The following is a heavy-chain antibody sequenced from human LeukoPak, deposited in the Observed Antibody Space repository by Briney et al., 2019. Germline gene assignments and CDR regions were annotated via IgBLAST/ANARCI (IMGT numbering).Heavy chain of an antibody. CDR1: GFTFSSYG. CDR3: AKDYQGCQDY. D-gene: IGHD3-16*02. Sequence: PGRSLRLSCAASGFTFSSYGMHWVRQAPGKGPEWVAVISYDGSNKYYADSVKGRFTISRDNSKNTLYLQMNSLRAEDTAVYYCAKDYQGCQDYWGQGTLVTVSS. V-gene: IGHV3-30*18. J-gene: IGHJ4*02. CDR2: ISYDGSNK.